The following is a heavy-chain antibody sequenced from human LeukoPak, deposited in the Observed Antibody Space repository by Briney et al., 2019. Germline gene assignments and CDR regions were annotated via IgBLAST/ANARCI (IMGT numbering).Heavy chain of an antibody. J-gene: IGHJ4*02. V-gene: IGHV3-7*01. Sequence: GGSLRLSCAASGFNFTNYWMSWVRQAPGKGLEWVANINQDGSEKYNVDSVKGRFSISRDNAKNSLYLQMKSLRAEDTAVYYCARGRGYSYHDYWGQGTLVTVSS. CDR1: GFNFTNYW. CDR3: ARGRGYSYHDY. D-gene: IGHD5-18*01. CDR2: INQDGSEK.